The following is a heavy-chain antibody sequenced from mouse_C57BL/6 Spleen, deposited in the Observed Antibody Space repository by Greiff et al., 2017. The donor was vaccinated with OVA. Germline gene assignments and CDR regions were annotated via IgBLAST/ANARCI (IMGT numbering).Heavy chain of an antibody. CDR2: IWSGGST. CDR1: GFSLTSYG. Sequence: QVQLKESGPGLVQPSQSLSITCTVSGFSLTSYGVHWVRQSPGKGLEWLGVIWSGGSTDYNAAFISRLSISKDNSKSQVFFKMDSLQADDTAIYYCARNSGSSYEYAMDYWGQGTSVTVSS. D-gene: IGHD1-1*01. CDR3: ARNSGSSYEYAMDY. V-gene: IGHV2-2*01. J-gene: IGHJ4*01.